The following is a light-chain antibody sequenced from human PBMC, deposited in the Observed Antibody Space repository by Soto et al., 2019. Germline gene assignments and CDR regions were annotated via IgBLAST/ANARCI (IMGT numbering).Light chain of an antibody. CDR1: QSVSSNY. J-gene: IGKJ2*01. CDR2: GAS. V-gene: IGKV3-20*01. CDR3: QQHGSSSYT. Sequence: ESVLTQSPGTLSLSPGERATLSCRASQSVSSNYLAWYQQKPGQAPRLLIYGASSRATGIPDRFTGSGSGTDVTLTITRLEPEDFAVYYCQQHGSSSYTFGQGTKLEIK.